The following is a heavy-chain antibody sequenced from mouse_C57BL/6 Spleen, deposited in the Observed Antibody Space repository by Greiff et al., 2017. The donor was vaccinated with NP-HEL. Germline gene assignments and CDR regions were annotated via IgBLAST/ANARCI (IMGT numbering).Heavy chain of an antibody. CDR2: IHPNSGST. V-gene: IGHV1-64*01. D-gene: IGHD2-4*01. Sequence: QVQLQQPGAELVKPGASVKLSCKASGYTFTSYWMHWVKQRPGQGLEWIGMIHPNSGSTNYNEKFKSKATLTVDKSSSTAYMQLSSLTSEDSAVYHCARDYYDSDFDVWGTGTTVTVSS. CDR1: GYTFTSYW. J-gene: IGHJ1*03. CDR3: ARDYYDSDFDV.